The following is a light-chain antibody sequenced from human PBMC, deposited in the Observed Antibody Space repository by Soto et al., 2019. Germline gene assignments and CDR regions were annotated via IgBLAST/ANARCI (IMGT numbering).Light chain of an antibody. CDR1: QSISYW. J-gene: IGKJ1*01. V-gene: IGKV1-5*01. CDR3: QQYNSYSWT. Sequence: DIPMTQSPSTLSASVGDRVTITCRASQSISYWLAWYQQKPGKAPKLLIYDASSLESGVPSRFSGSGSGTEFTLTITSLQSDDFATYYCQQYNSYSWTFGQGTKVEIK. CDR2: DAS.